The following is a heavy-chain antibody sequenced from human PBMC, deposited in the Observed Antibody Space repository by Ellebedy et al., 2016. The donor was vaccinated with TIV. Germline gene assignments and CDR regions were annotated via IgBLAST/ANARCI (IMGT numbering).Heavy chain of an antibody. D-gene: IGHD3-3*01. CDR3: ARGTGSYEFWSGHPFDP. J-gene: IGHJ5*02. V-gene: IGHV4-59*01. CDR2: IYYNGDT. CDR1: GGSIDGYY. Sequence: SETLSLTCTVSGGSIDGYYWSWLRQSPTKGLEWIGYIYYNGDTEYNPSLGSRVTMSVDLSENQLSLSLTHMTAADTAVYFCARGTGSYEFWSGHPFDPWGQGTPVIVSS.